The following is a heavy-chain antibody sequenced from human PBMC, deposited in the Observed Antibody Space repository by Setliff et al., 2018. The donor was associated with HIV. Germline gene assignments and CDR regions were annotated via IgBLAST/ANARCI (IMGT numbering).Heavy chain of an antibody. Sequence: SETLSLTCGVSGDSIIGIHWWDWVRQPPGKGLEWIGEIYHSGSTNYNPSLKSRVTISVDTSKNQFSLKLSSVTAADTAVYYCARVGWDYYDSSGVGEFDYWGQGTLVTVSS. V-gene: IGHV4-4*02. CDR3: ARVGWDYYDSSGVGEFDY. CDR2: IYHSGST. CDR1: GDSIIGIHW. J-gene: IGHJ4*02. D-gene: IGHD3-22*01.